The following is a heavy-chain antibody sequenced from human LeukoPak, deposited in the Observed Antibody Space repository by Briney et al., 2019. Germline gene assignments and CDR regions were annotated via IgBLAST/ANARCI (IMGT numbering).Heavy chain of an antibody. CDR2: ISSSGSTI. V-gene: IGHV3-11*04. J-gene: IGHJ5*02. CDR3: ARETVAAAGDNWFDP. D-gene: IGHD6-13*01. Sequence: GGSLRLSCAASGFTFSDYYMSWIRQAPGKGLEWVSYISSSGSTIYYADSVKGRFTISRDNAKNSLYLQMNSLRAEDTAVYYCARETVAAAGDNWFDPWGQGTLVTVSS. CDR1: GFTFSDYY.